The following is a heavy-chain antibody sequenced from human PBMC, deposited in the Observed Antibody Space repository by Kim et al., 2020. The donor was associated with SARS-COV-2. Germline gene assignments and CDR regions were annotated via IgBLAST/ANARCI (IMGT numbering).Heavy chain of an antibody. Sequence: PAFQGQVTISADKSISTAYLQWSSLKASDTAMYYCARLRGYSYGFDAFDIWGQGTMVTVSS. CDR3: ARLRGYSYGFDAFDI. J-gene: IGHJ3*02. V-gene: IGHV5-51*01. D-gene: IGHD5-18*01.